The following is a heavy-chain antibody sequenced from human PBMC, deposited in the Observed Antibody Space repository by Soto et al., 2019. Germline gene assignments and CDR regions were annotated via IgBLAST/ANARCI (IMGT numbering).Heavy chain of an antibody. CDR3: ATRQGGSYNWFDP. Sequence: SETLSLTCTVSGGSISRSSYSWSWIRQPPGKGLEWIGTLYYSGNTYYNPSLKSRVTISVDTSKNQFSLKLSSVTAADTAVYYCATRQGGSYNWFDPWGEGTLVTVSS. J-gene: IGHJ5*02. V-gene: IGHV4-39*01. D-gene: IGHD2-15*01. CDR2: LYYSGNT. CDR1: GGSISRSSYS.